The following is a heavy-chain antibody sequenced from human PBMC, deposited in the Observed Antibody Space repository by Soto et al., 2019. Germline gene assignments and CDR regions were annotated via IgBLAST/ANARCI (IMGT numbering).Heavy chain of an antibody. D-gene: IGHD1-26*01. V-gene: IGHV1-2*02. Sequence: GASVKVSCKASGYTFTGYYMHWVRQAPGQGLEWMGWINPNSGGTNYAQKFQGRVTMTRDTSISTAYMELSRLRSDDTAVYYCASRELPQDPPAYYYYYGMDVWGQGTTVTVSS. CDR2: INPNSGGT. J-gene: IGHJ6*02. CDR1: GYTFTGYY. CDR3: ASRELPQDPPAYYYYYGMDV.